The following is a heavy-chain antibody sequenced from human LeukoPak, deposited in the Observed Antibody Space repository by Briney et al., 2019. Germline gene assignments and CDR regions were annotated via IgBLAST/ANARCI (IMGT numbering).Heavy chain of an antibody. V-gene: IGHV1-2*04. D-gene: IGHD2-2*01. J-gene: IGHJ3*02. CDR2: INPNSGGT. CDR3: ARAAGVPAARYAFDI. CDR1: GYTFTGYY. Sequence: ASVKVSCKASGYTFTGYYMHWVRQAPGQGLEWMVWINPNSGGTNYAQKFQGWVTMTRDTSISTAYMELSRLRSDDTAVYYCARAAGVPAARYAFDIWGQGTMVTVSS.